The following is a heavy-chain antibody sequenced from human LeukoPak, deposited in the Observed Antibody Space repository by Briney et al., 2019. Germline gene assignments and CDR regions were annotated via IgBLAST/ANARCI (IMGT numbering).Heavy chain of an antibody. CDR3: ARGTLIYSGYDYTDFDY. J-gene: IGHJ4*02. Sequence: SQTLSLTCTVSGGSISSGGYYWSWIRQPPGKGLEWIGEINHSGSTNYNPSLKSRVTFSVDTSKNQFSLKLSSVTAADTSVYYCARGTLIYSGYDYTDFDYWGQGTLVTVSS. V-gene: IGHV4-30-2*01. CDR1: GGSISSGGYY. CDR2: INHSGST. D-gene: IGHD5-12*01.